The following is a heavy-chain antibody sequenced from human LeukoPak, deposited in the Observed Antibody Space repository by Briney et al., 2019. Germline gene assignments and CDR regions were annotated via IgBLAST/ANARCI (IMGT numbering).Heavy chain of an antibody. CDR3: TRMSREAPGLPDL. D-gene: IGHD5-24*01. J-gene: IGHJ5*02. V-gene: IGHV3-23*01. CDR2: ISGSGGAT. CDR1: GFAFSSYA. Sequence: GGSLRLSCAASGFAFSSYAMSWVRQAPGEGLEWVSVISGSGGATYYADSVKGRFTISRDNAKNTLYLQIGSLRADDTAVYYCTRMSREAPGLPDLWGQGTLVTVSS.